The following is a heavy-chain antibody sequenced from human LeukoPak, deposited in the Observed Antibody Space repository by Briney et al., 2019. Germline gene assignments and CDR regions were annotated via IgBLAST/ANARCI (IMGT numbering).Heavy chain of an antibody. CDR1: GFTFSSYW. V-gene: IGHV3-7*01. Sequence: PGGSLRLSCAASGFTFSSYWMSWARQAPGKGLEWVANINQDGNEKNDVDSVKGRFTISRDNAKNSLYLQMNSLRAEDTAVYYCARARHFDYWGQGTLVTVSS. J-gene: IGHJ4*02. CDR2: INQDGNEK. CDR3: ARARHFDY.